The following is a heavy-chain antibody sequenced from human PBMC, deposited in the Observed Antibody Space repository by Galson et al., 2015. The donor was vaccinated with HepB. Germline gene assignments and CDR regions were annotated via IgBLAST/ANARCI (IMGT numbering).Heavy chain of an antibody. CDR2: IAPSDSYT. Sequence: QSGAEVKKPGESLRISCKGSGDSFTSYWISWVRQMPGKGLEWMGRIAPSDSYTNYSPSFQGHVTISTDKSISTAYLQWSSLKASGTAMYYCARHMDTQDAFDIWGQGTMVTVSS. J-gene: IGHJ3*02. D-gene: IGHD5-18*01. V-gene: IGHV5-10-1*01. CDR3: ARHMDTQDAFDI. CDR1: GDSFTSYW.